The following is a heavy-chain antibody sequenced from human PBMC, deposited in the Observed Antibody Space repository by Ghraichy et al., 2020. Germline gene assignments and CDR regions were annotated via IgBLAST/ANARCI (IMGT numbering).Heavy chain of an antibody. D-gene: IGHD6-13*01. V-gene: IGHV4-39*01. CDR2: IYYSGTA. Sequence: SETLSLTCSVSGGSITISSYFWGWIRQSPGKGLEWIGSIYYSGTAFYNPSLRSRLTMSVDASKDQFSLRLSSVTAADTAVYYCARHSAASDLDYWGQGILVTVSS. CDR1: GGSITISSYF. J-gene: IGHJ4*02. CDR3: ARHSAASDLDY.